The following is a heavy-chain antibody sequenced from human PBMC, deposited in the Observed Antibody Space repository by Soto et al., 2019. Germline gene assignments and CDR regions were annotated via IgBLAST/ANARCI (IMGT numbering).Heavy chain of an antibody. CDR3: ARDHDYGDYAWYFDL. CDR2: IYYSGST. Sequence: SETLSLTCTVSGGSISSGGYYWSWIRQHPGKGLEWIGYIYYSGSTYYNPSLKSRVTISVDTSKNQFSLKLSSVTAADTAVYYCARDHDYGDYAWYFDLWGRGTLVTVSS. CDR1: GGSISSGGYY. V-gene: IGHV4-31*03. J-gene: IGHJ2*01. D-gene: IGHD4-17*01.